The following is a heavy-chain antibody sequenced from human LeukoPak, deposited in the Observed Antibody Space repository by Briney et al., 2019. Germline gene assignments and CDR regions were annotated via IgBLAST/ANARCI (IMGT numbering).Heavy chain of an antibody. V-gene: IGHV1-69*05. CDR2: SVPMSDTK. CDR1: GGSFGDFA. D-gene: IGHD2-21*01. CDR3: ANSLLGVSIDY. Sequence: SVKVSCKASGGSFGDFAIIWVRQAPGHGLEWMGRSVPMSDTKDYAQKFQGRVTFTTDESTTTAHMELSNLSPEDTAVYYCANSLLGVSIDYWGQGTLVTVSS. J-gene: IGHJ4*02.